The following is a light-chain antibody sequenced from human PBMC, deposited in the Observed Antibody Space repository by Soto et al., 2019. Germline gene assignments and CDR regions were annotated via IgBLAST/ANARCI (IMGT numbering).Light chain of an antibody. CDR1: QSVSSSY. CDR2: GAS. CDR3: QQYGSSRRT. J-gene: IGKJ1*01. Sequence: EIVLTQSPATLSSSPGERATLSCRASQSVSSSYLAWYQQKPGQAPRLLIYGASSRATGIPDRFSGSGSGTDFTLTISRLEPEDFAVYYCQQYGSSRRTFGQGTKVDIK. V-gene: IGKV3-20*01.